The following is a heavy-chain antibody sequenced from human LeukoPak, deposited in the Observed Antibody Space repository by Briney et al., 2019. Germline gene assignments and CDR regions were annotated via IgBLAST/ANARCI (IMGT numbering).Heavy chain of an antibody. D-gene: IGHD3-22*01. CDR2: VYNSGST. CDR3: ASVLLSSGYSN. Sequence: SETLSLTCSVSGASVTSYCCNWIRQPPGKGLEWIGNVYNSGSTSYNPSLRSRATISVDTSKNQFSLKLSSVTAADTAVYYCASVLLSSGYSNWGQGNLVTVSS. CDR1: GASVTSYC. J-gene: IGHJ4*02. V-gene: IGHV4-59*02.